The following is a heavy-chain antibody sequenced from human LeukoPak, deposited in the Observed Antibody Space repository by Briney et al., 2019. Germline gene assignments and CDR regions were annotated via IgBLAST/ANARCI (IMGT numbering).Heavy chain of an antibody. J-gene: IGHJ6*02. CDR2: IYYSGST. CDR1: GGSISSYY. V-gene: IGHV4-59*08. Sequence: SETLSLTCTVSGGSISSYYWSWIRQPSGKGLEWIGYIYYSGSTNYNPSLKSRVTISVDTSKNQFSLKLSSVTAADTAVYYCARHALFKKQLVLGYYYYGMDVWGQGTTVTVSS. CDR3: ARHALFKKQLVLGYYYYGMDV. D-gene: IGHD6-13*01.